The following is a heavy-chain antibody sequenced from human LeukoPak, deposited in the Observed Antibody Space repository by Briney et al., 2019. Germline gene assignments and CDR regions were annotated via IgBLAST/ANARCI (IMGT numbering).Heavy chain of an antibody. V-gene: IGHV3-30*04. D-gene: IGHD2-21*01. J-gene: IGHJ6*04. CDR1: GFTFTNYA. CDR2: ISFDGIHR. CDR3: ARDYVVANQRFYFYAMDV. Sequence: GGSLRLSCEVSGFTFTNYAMHWVRQAPGKGLEWVAVISFDGIHRYYADSAQGRFSISRDNSKTTLYLQMNIMRSDDTATYYCARDYVVANQRFYFYAMDVWGKGTTVTVSS.